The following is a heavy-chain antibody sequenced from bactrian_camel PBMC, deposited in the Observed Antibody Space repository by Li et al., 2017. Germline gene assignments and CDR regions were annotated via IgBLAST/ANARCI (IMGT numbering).Heavy chain of an antibody. J-gene: IGHJ6*01. CDR1: GFTFSSYF. D-gene: IGHD6*01. V-gene: IGHV3S40*01. Sequence: VQLVESGGDLVQPGGSLRLSCVESGFTFSSYFMNWVRQAPGKGLEWISDINNGGGRSTNYADSVKGRFTISRDDAKNTINLELNSLKTEDTAMYYCTRDRGLAVPAGSFDYWAQGTQVTV. CDR2: INNGGGRST. CDR3: TRDRGLAVPAGSFDY.